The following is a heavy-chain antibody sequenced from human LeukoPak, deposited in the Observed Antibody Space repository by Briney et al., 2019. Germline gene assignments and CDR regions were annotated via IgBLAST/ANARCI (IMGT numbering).Heavy chain of an antibody. D-gene: IGHD3-22*01. CDR3: AVIHDSSGYYDY. J-gene: IGHJ4*02. CDR2: ISWNSGSI. CDR1: GFTFDDYA. V-gene: IGHV3-9*01. Sequence: GGSLRLSCAASGFTFDDYAMHWVRQAPGKGLEWVSGISWNSGSIGYADSVKGRFTISRDNAKNSLYLQTNSLRAEDTALYYCAVIHDSSGYYDYWGQGTLVTVSS.